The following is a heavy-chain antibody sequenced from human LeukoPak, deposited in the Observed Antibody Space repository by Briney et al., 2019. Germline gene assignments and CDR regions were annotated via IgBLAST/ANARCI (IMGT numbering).Heavy chain of an antibody. CDR2: IYYSGST. CDR3: ARDHIMVRGVIITQPDY. D-gene: IGHD3-10*01. Sequence: GSLRLSCAASGFAFSSYAMSWVRQPPGKGLEWIGSIYYSGSTYYNPSLKSRVTISVDTSKNQFSLKLSSVTAADTAVYYCARDHIMVRGVIITQPDYWGQGTLVTVSS. CDR1: GFAFSSYA. J-gene: IGHJ4*02. V-gene: IGHV4-39*07.